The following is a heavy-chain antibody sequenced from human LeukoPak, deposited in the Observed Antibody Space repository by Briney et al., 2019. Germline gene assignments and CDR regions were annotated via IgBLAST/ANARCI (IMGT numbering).Heavy chain of an antibody. CDR3: ARAPITIFGVVIDYYFDY. Sequence: GRSLRLSCAASGFTFSSYAMHWVRQAPGKGLEWVAVISYDGSNKYYADSVKGRFTISRDNSKNTLYLQMNSLRAEDTAVYYCARAPITIFGVVIDYYFDYWGQGTLVTVSS. V-gene: IGHV3-30-3*01. CDR1: GFTFSSYA. CDR2: ISYDGSNK. J-gene: IGHJ4*02. D-gene: IGHD3-3*01.